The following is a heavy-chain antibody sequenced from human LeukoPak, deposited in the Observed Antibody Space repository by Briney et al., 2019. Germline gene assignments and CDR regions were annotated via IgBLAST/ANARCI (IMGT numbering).Heavy chain of an antibody. V-gene: IGHV3-30*02. D-gene: IGHD5-18*01. CDR2: ISYDGTYK. Sequence: GGSLRLSCAVSEFTFNMYGMHWVRQAPGKGLEWVAFISYDGTYKYYADSVKGRFSVSRDNSKSTLYLQMNSLRAEDTAVYYCARERIQLLDYWGQGTLVTVSS. J-gene: IGHJ4*02. CDR1: EFTFNMYG. CDR3: ARERIQLLDY.